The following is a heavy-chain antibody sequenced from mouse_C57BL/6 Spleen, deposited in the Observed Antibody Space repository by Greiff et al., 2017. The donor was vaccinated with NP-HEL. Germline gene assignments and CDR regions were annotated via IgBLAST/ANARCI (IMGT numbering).Heavy chain of an antibody. CDR3: ALDGYPFDY. Sequence: QVQLQQPGAELVMPGASVKLSCKASGYTFTSYWMHWVKQRPGQGLEWIGEIDPSDSYTNYNQKFKGKSTLTVDKSSSTAYMQLSSLTSEDSAVYYCALDGYPFDYWGQGTTLTVSS. CDR2: IDPSDSYT. D-gene: IGHD2-3*01. V-gene: IGHV1-69*01. CDR1: GYTFTSYW. J-gene: IGHJ2*01.